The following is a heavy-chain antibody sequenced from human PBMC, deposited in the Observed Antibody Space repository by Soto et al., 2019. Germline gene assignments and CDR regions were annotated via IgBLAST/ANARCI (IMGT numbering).Heavy chain of an antibody. Sequence: EVQLVESGGGLVQPGGSLRLSCAASGFTFSSYWMHWVRQAPGKGLVWVSRISSDGSSTSYVDSVKGRFTISRDNAKNTLYLQMNSLRAEDTAVYYCTRAMAVSGTGGYYWGQGTLVTVSS. J-gene: IGHJ4*02. CDR3: TRAMAVSGTGGYY. D-gene: IGHD6-19*01. V-gene: IGHV3-74*01. CDR1: GFTFSSYW. CDR2: ISSDGSST.